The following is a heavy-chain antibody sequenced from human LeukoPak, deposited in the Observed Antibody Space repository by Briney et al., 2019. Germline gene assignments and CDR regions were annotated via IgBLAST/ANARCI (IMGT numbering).Heavy chain of an antibody. CDR1: GYTFTSYD. Sequence: ASVKVSCKASGYTFTSYDINWVRQATGQGLEWMGWMNPNSGNTGYAQKFQGRVTITRDTSASTAYMELSSLRSEDTAVYYCARGGYGDYVLGYWGQGTLVTVSS. CDR3: ARGGYGDYVLGY. J-gene: IGHJ4*02. V-gene: IGHV1-8*03. D-gene: IGHD4-17*01. CDR2: MNPNSGNT.